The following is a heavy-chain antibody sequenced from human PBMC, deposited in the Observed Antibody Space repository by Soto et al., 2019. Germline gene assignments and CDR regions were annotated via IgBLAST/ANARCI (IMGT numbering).Heavy chain of an antibody. Sequence: QVQLVESGGGVVQPGRSLRLSCAASGFTFSSYGMHWVRQAPGKGLEGVAVISYDGSNKYYADSVKGRFTISRDNSKNTLYVQMYSLTANEPAMYYCAQDFVVDATYFQHRAQCILFIV. V-gene: IGHV3-30*18. D-gene: IGHD2-15*01. CDR1: GFTFSSYG. J-gene: IGHJ1*01. CDR3: AQDFVVDATYFQH. CDR2: ISYDGSNK.